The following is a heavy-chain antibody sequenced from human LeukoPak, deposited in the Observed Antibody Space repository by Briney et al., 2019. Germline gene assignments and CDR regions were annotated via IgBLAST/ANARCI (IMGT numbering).Heavy chain of an antibody. CDR2: IYYSGST. D-gene: IGHD2-2*01. J-gene: IGHJ4*02. V-gene: IGHV4-39*07. Sequence: SGTLSLTCTVSGGSISSSYSYWGWIRQPPGKGLEWIGNIYYSGSTYYNPSLKSRVTISVDTSKNQFSLKLSSVTAADTAVYYCARSTETDFDYWGQGTLVTVSS. CDR3: ARSTETDFDY. CDR1: GGSISSSYSY.